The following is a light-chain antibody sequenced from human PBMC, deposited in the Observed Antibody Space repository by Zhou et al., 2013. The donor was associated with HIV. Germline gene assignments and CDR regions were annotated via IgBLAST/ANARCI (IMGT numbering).Light chain of an antibody. CDR1: QSVSSN. CDR3: QQYNNWPPCS. J-gene: IGKJ2*04. V-gene: IGKV3-15*01. CDR2: GAS. Sequence: EIVMTQSPATLSVSPGERATLSCRASQSVSSNLAWYQQKSGQAPRLLISGASTRATGIPARFSGSGSGTEFTLTISSLQSEDFAVYYCQQYNNWPPCSFGQGTKLEIK.